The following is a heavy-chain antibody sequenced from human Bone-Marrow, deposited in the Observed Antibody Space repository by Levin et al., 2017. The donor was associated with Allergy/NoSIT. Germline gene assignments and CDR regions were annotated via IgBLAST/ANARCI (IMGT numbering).Heavy chain of an antibody. Sequence: PGASVKVSCKTSGYTFIGFYVHWVRQAPGQGLEWLGLINPRGGSTLIAQRFQARVTLTRDTFAGIAYMEMTSLTSDDTAVYYCARGDNADRWGQGTLVTVSS. CDR1: GYTFIGFY. CDR3: ARGDNADR. D-gene: IGHD1-1*01. J-gene: IGHJ4*02. CDR2: INPRGGST. V-gene: IGHV1-46*01.